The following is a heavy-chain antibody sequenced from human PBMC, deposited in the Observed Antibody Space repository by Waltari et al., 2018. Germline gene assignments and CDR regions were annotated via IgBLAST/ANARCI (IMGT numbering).Heavy chain of an antibody. Sequence: QVQLQESGPGLVKPSETLSLTCTVSGGSISSYYWSWIRQPPGKGLEWIGYIYYNGSTNYNPSLKSRVTISVDTSKNQFSLKLSSVTAADTAVYYCARGKGGAGDAFDIWGQGTMVTVSS. CDR3: ARGKGGAGDAFDI. CDR2: IYYNGST. V-gene: IGHV4-59*01. CDR1: GGSISSYY. D-gene: IGHD6-19*01. J-gene: IGHJ3*02.